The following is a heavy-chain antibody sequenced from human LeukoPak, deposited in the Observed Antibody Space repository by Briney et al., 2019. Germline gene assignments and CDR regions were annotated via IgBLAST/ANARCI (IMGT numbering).Heavy chain of an antibody. Sequence: KAGGSLRLSCTASGFTFSDYYMSWIRQAPGKGLEWVSYISSIGSSIYYADSMRGRFTISRDNAKNSLYLQMNSLRAEDTAVYYCAREGVVVITEYYFDYWGQGTLVTVSS. J-gene: IGHJ4*02. V-gene: IGHV3-11*04. D-gene: IGHD3-22*01. CDR3: AREGVVVITEYYFDY. CDR1: GFTFSDYY. CDR2: ISSIGSSI.